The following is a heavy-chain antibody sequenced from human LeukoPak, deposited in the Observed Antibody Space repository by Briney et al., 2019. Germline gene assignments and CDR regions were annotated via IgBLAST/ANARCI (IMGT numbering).Heavy chain of an antibody. V-gene: IGHV4-59*01. CDR2: IYYSGST. J-gene: IGHJ4*02. CDR1: GGSISSYY. Sequence: SETLSLTCTVSGGSISSYYWSWIRQPPGKGLEWIGNIYYSGSTNYNPSLKSRVTISVDTSKNQFSLKLSSVTAADTAVYYCARDPSFDYWGQGTLVTVSS. CDR3: ARDPSFDY.